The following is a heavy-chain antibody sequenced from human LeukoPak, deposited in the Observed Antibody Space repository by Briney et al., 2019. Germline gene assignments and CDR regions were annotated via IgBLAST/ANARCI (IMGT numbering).Heavy chain of an antibody. Sequence: GSLRLSCAASGFTFSSYSMNWARQAPGKGLEWVAFISGGGTTMYYADSVKGRFTISRDNAKNSLYLQMNSLRAEDTAVYYCARNGGSYTFDFWGQGALVTVSS. V-gene: IGHV3-48*01. D-gene: IGHD1-26*01. CDR2: ISGGGTTM. J-gene: IGHJ4*02. CDR1: GFTFSSYS. CDR3: ARNGGSYTFDF.